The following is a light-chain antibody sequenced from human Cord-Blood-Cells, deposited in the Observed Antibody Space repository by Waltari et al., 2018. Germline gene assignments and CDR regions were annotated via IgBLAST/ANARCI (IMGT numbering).Light chain of an antibody. V-gene: IGKV1-27*01. Sequence: IQMTQSPSSLSASLGDRVNITCRASQGISNYLAWYQQKPGKVPKLLIYAASTLQYGVPSRFSGSGSGTDFTLTISSLQPEDVATYYCQKCYSTPLTFGPGTKVDIK. CDR2: AAS. J-gene: IGKJ3*01. CDR1: QGISNY. CDR3: QKCYSTPLT.